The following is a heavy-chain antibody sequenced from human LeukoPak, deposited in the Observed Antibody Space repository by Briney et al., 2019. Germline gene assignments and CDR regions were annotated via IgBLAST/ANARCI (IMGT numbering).Heavy chain of an antibody. J-gene: IGHJ3*02. Sequence: GAPVKLSCTASGYTFTSFGISWVRQAPGQGLEWMGWISAYNGNTNYAQKLQGRVTMTTDTSTSTAYMELRSVRSDDRAVYYCARRSSWADAFDIWGQGTMVTVSS. CDR2: ISAYNGNT. D-gene: IGHD6-13*01. CDR1: GYTFTSFG. CDR3: ARRSSWADAFDI. V-gene: IGHV1-18*01.